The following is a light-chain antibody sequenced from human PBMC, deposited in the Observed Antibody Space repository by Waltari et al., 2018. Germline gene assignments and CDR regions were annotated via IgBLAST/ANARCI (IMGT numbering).Light chain of an antibody. CDR1: QSLVHSHGKTY. Sequence: VGMTQSPLSLPVTLGQPASIPCTSSQSLVHSHGKTYLNWFQQGPGQSPRRLIYKVSNRDSGVPARFSGSGSGTDFTLTISRVEAEDVGIYYCMQATHWPLTFGQGTRVEIK. J-gene: IGKJ1*01. CDR3: MQATHWPLT. V-gene: IGKV2-30*02. CDR2: KVS.